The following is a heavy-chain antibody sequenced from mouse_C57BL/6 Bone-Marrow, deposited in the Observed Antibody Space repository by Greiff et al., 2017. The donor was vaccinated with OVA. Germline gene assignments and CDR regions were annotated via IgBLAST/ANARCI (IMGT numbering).Heavy chain of an antibody. CDR2: ISYSGST. CDR3: ARDYGSSYWYFDV. D-gene: IGHD1-1*01. V-gene: IGHV3-8*01. J-gene: IGHJ1*03. CDR1: GYSITSDY. Sequence: VKLEESGPGLAKPSQTLSLTCSVTGYSITSDYWNWIRKFPGNKLEYMGYISYSGSTYYNQSLKSRISITRDTSKNQYYLQLNSVTTDDTATYYCARDYGSSYWYFDVWGTGTTVTVSS.